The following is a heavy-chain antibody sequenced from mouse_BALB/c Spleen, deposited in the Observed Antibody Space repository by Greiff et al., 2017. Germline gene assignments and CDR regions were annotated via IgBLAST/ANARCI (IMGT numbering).Heavy chain of an antibody. CDR3: ARRKYGNYAMDY. D-gene: IGHD2-10*02. Sequence: EVQLVESGPGLVKPSQSLSLTCTVTGYSITSDYAWNWIRQFPGNKLEWMGYISYSGSTSYNPSLKSRISITRDTSKNQFFLQLNSVTTEDTATYYCARRKYGNYAMDYWGQGTSVTVSS. V-gene: IGHV3-2*02. J-gene: IGHJ4*01. CDR2: ISYSGST. CDR1: GYSITSDYA.